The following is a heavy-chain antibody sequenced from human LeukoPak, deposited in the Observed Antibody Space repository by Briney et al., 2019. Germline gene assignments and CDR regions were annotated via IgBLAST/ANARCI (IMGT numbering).Heavy chain of an antibody. CDR2: IIPIFGTA. CDR1: GGTFSSYA. D-gene: IGHD6-19*01. CDR3: ARDLQEQWLVQDY. J-gene: IGHJ4*02. Sequence: SVKVSCKASGGTFSSYAISWVRQAPGQGLEWMGRIIPIFGTANYAQKFQGRVTITTDESTSTAYMELSSLGSEDTAVYYCARDLQEQWLVQDYWGQGTLVTVSS. V-gene: IGHV1-69*05.